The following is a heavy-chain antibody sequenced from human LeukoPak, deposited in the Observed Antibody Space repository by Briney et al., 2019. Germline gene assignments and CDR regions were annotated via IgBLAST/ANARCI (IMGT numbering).Heavy chain of an antibody. CDR3: ARAREPLVITYYFDY. V-gene: IGHV4-39*07. CDR2: IYHSGST. Sequence: SETLSLTCTVSGGSISSSSYYWGWIRQPPGKGLEWIGRIYHSGSTSYNPSLKSRVTMSVDTSKNQFSLKLSSVTAADTAVYYCARAREPLVITYYFDYWGQGTLVTVSS. D-gene: IGHD3-22*01. CDR1: GGSISSSSYY. J-gene: IGHJ4*02.